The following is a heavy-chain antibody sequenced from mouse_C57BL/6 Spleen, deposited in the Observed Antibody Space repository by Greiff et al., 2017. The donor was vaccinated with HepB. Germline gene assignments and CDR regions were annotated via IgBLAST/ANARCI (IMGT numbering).Heavy chain of an antibody. V-gene: IGHV1-82*01. CDR2: IYPGDGDT. J-gene: IGHJ1*03. CDR3: ARGLGPDWYFDV. Sequence: LVESGPELVKPGASVKISCKASGYAFSSSWMNWVKQRPGKGLEWIGRIYPGDGDTNYNGKFKGKATLTADKSSSTAYMQLSSLTSEDSAVYFCARGLGPDWYFDVWGTGTTVTVSS. CDR1: GYAFSSSW. D-gene: IGHD4-1*01.